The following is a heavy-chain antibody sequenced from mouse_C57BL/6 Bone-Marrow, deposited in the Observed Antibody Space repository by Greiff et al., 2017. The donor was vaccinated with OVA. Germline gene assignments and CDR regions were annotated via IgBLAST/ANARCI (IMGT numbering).Heavy chain of an antibody. V-gene: IGHV6-6*01. CDR3: TRRDGYYLGDY. Sequence: EVTVEESGGGLVQPGGSMKLSCAASGFTFSDAWMDWVRQSPEKGLEWVAEIRNKANNHATYYAESVKGRFTISRDDSKSSVYLQMNSLRAEDTGIYYCTRRDGYYLGDYWGQGTSVTVSS. D-gene: IGHD2-3*01. CDR2: IRNKANNHAT. CDR1: GFTFSDAW. J-gene: IGHJ4*01.